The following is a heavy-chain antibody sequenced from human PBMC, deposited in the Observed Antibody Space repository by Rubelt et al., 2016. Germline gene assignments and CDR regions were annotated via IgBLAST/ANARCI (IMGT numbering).Heavy chain of an antibody. Sequence: QVQLQQWGAGLLKPSETLSLTCAVYGGSFSGYYWSWIRQPPGKGLEWIGEINHSGSTNYNPSLQSRVTISVETSKNQFSPKLGSVNAAETAVYYCARTYYYDSSGRIHQYYFDYWGQGTLVTVSA. CDR3: ARTYYYDSSGRIHQYYFDY. CDR2: INHSGST. D-gene: IGHD3-22*01. CDR1: GGSFSGYY. V-gene: IGHV4-34*01. J-gene: IGHJ4*02.